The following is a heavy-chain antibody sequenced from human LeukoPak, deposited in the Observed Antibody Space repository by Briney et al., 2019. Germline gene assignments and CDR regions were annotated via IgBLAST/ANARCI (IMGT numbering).Heavy chain of an antibody. CDR2: MYYSGST. CDR3: ARGWSGTLFDY. Sequence: SETLSLTCTVSGGSISSYYWSWIRQPPGKGLEWIGYMYYSGSTNYNPSLKSRVTISLDTSKNKFSLKLSSVTAADTAVYYCARGWSGTLFDYWGQGTLVTVSS. J-gene: IGHJ4*02. V-gene: IGHV4-59*12. D-gene: IGHD3-3*01. CDR1: GGSISSYY.